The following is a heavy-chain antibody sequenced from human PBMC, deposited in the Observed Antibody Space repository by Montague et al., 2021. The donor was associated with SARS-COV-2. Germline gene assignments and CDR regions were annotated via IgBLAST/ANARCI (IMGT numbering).Heavy chain of an antibody. V-gene: IGHV4-4*07. CDR3: AREVGTFDSWSNSFCAYYLDV. D-gene: IGHD3-3*01. CDR1: DGSFSSYY. CDR2: IYPSATANI. J-gene: IGHJ4*02. Sequence: SETLSLTCTVSDGSFSSYYWSWMRRPAGKGLEWIGRIYPSATANINYTPILRSRVTISIDTTKKQFSLHLTSVTAADTAVYYCAREVGTFDSWSNSFCAYYLDVWGQGTPVTVSS.